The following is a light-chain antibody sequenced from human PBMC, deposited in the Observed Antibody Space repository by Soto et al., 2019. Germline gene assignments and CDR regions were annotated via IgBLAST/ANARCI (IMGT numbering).Light chain of an antibody. J-gene: IGKJ5*01. CDR2: GAS. CDR3: QQYNNWPPIT. Sequence: IVLTQSPGTLSLSPGERATVSCRASQSVSSSYLAWYQQKPGQAPRLLIYGASTRATGIPARFSGSGSGTEFTLTISSLQSEDFAVYYCQQYNNWPPITFGQGTRLEIK. V-gene: IGKV3-15*01. CDR1: QSVSSSY.